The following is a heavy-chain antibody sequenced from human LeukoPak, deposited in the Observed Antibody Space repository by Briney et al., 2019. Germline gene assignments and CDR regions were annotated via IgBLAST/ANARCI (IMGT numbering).Heavy chain of an antibody. CDR1: GYTFTSYW. CDR3: ARRGSGWYVDY. V-gene: IGHV5-51*01. J-gene: IGHJ4*02. D-gene: IGHD6-19*01. Sequence: GESLKISCKGSGYTFTSYWIGWVRQMPGKGLEWMGIIYPGDSDARYRPSFQGQVSISVDKSISTAYLQWSSLKASDTAMYYCARRGSGWYVDYWGQGTLVTVSS. CDR2: IYPGDSDA.